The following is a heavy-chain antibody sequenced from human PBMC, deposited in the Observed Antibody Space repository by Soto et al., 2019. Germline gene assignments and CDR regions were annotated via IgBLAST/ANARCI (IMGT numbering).Heavy chain of an antibody. D-gene: IGHD2-2*01. CDR3: ARHYGYCSSTSCYPVFFDY. V-gene: IGHV4-59*08. J-gene: IGHJ4*02. CDR1: GGSISSYY. CDR2: IYYSGST. Sequence: QVQLQESGPGLVKPSETLSLTCTVSGGSISSYYWSWIRQPPGKGLEWIGYIYYSGSTNYNPSLKSPVTISVATSENQFSLKLSSVTAADTAVYYCARHYGYCSSTSCYPVFFDYWGQGTLVTVSS.